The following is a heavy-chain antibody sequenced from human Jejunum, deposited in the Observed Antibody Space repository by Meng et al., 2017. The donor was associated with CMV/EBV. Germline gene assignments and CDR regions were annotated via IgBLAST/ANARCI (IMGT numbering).Heavy chain of an antibody. J-gene: IGHJ4*02. CDR3: AKISPGVASALDY. Sequence: CMASGYIFHDYYVQWVRQEPGQVIAWIGGIFHAGGGTVFPQTFQRSVSMTRDTSISTAYMAVNRLKSDDATVYFCAKISPGVASALDYWGRGTLVTVSS. CDR2: IFHAGGGT. CDR1: GYIFHDYY. V-gene: IGHV1-2*02. D-gene: IGHD2-8*01.